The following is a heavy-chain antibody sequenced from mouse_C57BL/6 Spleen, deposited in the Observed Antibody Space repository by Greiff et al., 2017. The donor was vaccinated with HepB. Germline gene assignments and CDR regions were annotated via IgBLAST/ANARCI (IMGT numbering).Heavy chain of an antibody. CDR3: ARQGTGYYRYFDV. CDR2: ISSGGSYT. CDR1: GFTFSSYG. D-gene: IGHD2-14*01. Sequence: EVQLVESGGDLVKPGGSLKLSCAASGFTFSSYGMSWVRQTPDKRLEWVATISSGGSYTYYPDSVKGRFTISRDNAKNTLYLQMSSLKSEDTAMYYCARQGTGYYRYFDVWGTGTTVTVSS. V-gene: IGHV5-6*01. J-gene: IGHJ1*03.